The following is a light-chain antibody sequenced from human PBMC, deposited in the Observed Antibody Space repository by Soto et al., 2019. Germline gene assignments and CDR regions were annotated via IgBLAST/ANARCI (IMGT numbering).Light chain of an antibody. V-gene: IGLV2-14*01. CDR1: SSDIGGYNY. CDR2: DVS. J-gene: IGLJ1*01. CDR3: SSFTSRHTDV. Sequence: QSALTQPASVSGSPGQSTTISCTGTSSDIGGYNYVSWYQQLPGEAPKLILYDVSDRPSGVSTRFSGSKSGNTASLTISGLQAEDEGDYYCSSFTSRHTDVFGTGTKLTVL.